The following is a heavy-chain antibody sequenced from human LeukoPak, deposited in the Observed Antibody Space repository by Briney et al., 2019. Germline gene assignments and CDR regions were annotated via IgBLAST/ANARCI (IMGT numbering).Heavy chain of an antibody. CDR2: ITGLESYV. V-gene: IGHV3-21*01. D-gene: IGHD3-10*01. Sequence: AGGSLRLSCAASGFTFRSYSIHWVRQAPGKGLEWVASITGLESYVYYVDSVTGRFTISRDNSKNSVFLQMNSLRAEDTAEYYCARDRASVIRGVITPPAGRYFDYWGQGALVVVSS. CDR1: GFTFRSYS. J-gene: IGHJ4*02. CDR3: ARDRASVIRGVITPPAGRYFDY.